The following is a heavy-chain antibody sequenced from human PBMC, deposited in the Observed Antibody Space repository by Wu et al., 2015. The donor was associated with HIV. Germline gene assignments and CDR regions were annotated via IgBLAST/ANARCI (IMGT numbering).Heavy chain of an antibody. J-gene: IGHJ5*02. D-gene: IGHD3-10*01. CDR1: GYTFTDYY. CDR2: INPNNGAT. Sequence: QVQLMQSGAEMKKPGASVQVSCTPSGYTFTDYYVHWVRQTPGQGLEWVGGINPNNGATNLAQKFQGRVTMTRGTSIATVYMELSRLRSDDTAVYYCARGPTMVRGVIHRPPGATGFDPWGQGTLVTVSS. V-gene: IGHV1-2*02. CDR3: ARGPTMVRGVIHRPPGATGFDP.